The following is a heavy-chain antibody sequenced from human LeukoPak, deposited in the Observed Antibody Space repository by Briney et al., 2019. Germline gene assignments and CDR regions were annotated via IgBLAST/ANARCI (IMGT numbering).Heavy chain of an antibody. CDR3: ARDLDYKLDY. CDR1: GFTFSSYL. J-gene: IGHJ4*02. V-gene: IGHV3-74*01. D-gene: IGHD4/OR15-4a*01. Sequence: GGSLRLSCAASGFTFSSYLMHWVRQAPGKGLVWVSRINTDGSTTNYADSVKGRFTISRDNAKNTLYPQMNSLRVEDTAVYYCARDLDYKLDYWGQGTLVTVSS. CDR2: INTDGSTT.